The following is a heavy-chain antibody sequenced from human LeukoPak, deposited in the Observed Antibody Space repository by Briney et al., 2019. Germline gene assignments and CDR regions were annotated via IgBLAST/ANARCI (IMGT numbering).Heavy chain of an antibody. CDR2: ISGSGGST. CDR3: ASLGGGWFGEFFQRPSDF. V-gene: IGHV3-23*01. D-gene: IGHD3-10*01. CDR1: GFTFSSYA. J-gene: IGHJ4*02. Sequence: LSGGSLRLSCAASGFTFSSYAMSWVRQAPGKGLEWVSAISGSGGSTYYADSVKGRFTISRDNSRSTVFLQMNSLRTDDTAIYYCASLGGGWFGEFFQRPSDFWGQGTLVTVSS.